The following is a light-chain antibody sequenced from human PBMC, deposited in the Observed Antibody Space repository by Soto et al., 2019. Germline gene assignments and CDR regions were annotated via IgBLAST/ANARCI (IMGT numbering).Light chain of an antibody. J-gene: IGKJ3*01. Sequence: EIVLTQSPATLSLSPGERATLSCRASQSVSSYLAWYQQKPGQAPRLLIYDASSRATGIPARCSGSECGTDFTLTISSLEPEDFAVYYCQQRNNGLGFTFGPGTNVDIE. CDR1: QSVSSY. CDR2: DAS. CDR3: QQRNNGLGFT. V-gene: IGKV3-11*01.